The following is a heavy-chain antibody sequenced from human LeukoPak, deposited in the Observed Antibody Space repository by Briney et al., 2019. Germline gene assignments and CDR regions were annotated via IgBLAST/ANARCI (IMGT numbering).Heavy chain of an antibody. CDR1: GFTFSSYD. Sequence: GGSLRLSCAASGFTFSSYDLSWVRQAPGKGLECVSAIRRGVGSTYYADSVKGRFTISRDQANNTLYLQMNTLRDEDTAVYYCARGPRYSFYWGQGTLVSVSS. J-gene: IGHJ4*02. CDR3: ARGPRYSFY. D-gene: IGHD6-13*01. CDR2: IRRGVGST. V-gene: IGHV3-23*01.